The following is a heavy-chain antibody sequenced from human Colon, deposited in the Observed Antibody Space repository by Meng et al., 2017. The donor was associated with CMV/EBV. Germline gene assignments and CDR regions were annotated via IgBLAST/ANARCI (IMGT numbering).Heavy chain of an antibody. CDR2: ISWNSGSI. CDR3: AKAPGYSSSPGYYYGMDV. V-gene: IGHV3-9*01. CDR1: GFTFDDYA. J-gene: IGHJ6*02. D-gene: IGHD6-13*01. Sequence: SLKISCAASGFTFDDYAMHWVRQAPGKGLEWASGISWNSGSIGYADSVKGRFTISRDNAKNSLYLQMNSLRAEDTALYSCAKAPGYSSSPGYYYGMDVWGQGTTVTVSS.